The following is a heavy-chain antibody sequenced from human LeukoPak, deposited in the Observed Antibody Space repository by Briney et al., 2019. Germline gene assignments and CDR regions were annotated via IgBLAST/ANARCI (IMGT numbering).Heavy chain of an antibody. CDR1: GFTFSGYA. D-gene: IGHD2-15*01. V-gene: IGHV3-23*01. Sequence: GGSLRLSCSASGFTFSGYAMNWVRQAPGKGLEWVSAISGGGGSTYYADSVKGRFTISRDNSKNTLYLQMNSLRAEDTAVYYGAKVGGVYWSGGSWYSFFPFWGQGTVVSVSS. CDR2: ISGGGGST. CDR3: AKVGGVYWSGGSWYSFFPF. J-gene: IGHJ4*02.